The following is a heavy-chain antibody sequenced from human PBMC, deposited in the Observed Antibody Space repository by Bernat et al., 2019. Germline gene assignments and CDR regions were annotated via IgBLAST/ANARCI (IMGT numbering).Heavy chain of an antibody. D-gene: IGHD3-22*01. CDR2: ISSSGSTI. J-gene: IGHJ6*02. Sequence: QVQLVESGGGLVKPGGSLRLSCAASGFTFSDYYMSWIRQAPGKGLEWVSYISSSGSTIYYADSVKGRFTISRDNAKNSLYLQMNRLRAEDTAVYYCARVFSNYYDSSGYYSRDYYYGMDVWGQGTTVTVSS. CDR1: GFTFSDYY. CDR3: ARVFSNYYDSSGYYSRDYYYGMDV. V-gene: IGHV3-11*01.